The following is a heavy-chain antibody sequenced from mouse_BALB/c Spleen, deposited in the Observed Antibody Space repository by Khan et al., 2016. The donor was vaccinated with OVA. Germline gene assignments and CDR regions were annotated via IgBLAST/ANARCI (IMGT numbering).Heavy chain of an antibody. D-gene: IGHD1-1*02. V-gene: IGHV1-7*01. J-gene: IGHJ3*01. CDR3: TRRGLYGSFAY. CDR1: GYTFTTYW. CDR2: INPSTGYT. Sequence: QVQLKQSGAELAQPGASVKMSCQTSGYTFTTYWMHWVKQRPGQGLEWIGYINPSTGYTEYNQRFKDKATLTTDKSSSTAYIQLSRLTSEDSAVYDCTRRGLYGSFAYWGQGTLVTGSA.